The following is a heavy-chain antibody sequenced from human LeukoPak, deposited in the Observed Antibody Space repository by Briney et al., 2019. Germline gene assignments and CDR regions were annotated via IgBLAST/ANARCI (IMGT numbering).Heavy chain of an antibody. CDR1: GFTFSSYS. CDR3: ARGGVVGALDD. Sequence: GGSLRLSCAASGFTFSSYSMNWVRQAPGKGLEWVSSISSSSSYIYYADSVKGRFTVSRDNAKNTLYLQMNSLRAEDTAVYHCARGGVVGALDDWGQGTLVTVSS. CDR2: ISSSSSYI. V-gene: IGHV3-21*01. D-gene: IGHD2-21*01. J-gene: IGHJ4*02.